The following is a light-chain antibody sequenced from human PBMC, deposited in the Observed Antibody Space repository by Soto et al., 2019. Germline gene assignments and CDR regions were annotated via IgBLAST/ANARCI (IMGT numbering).Light chain of an antibody. CDR3: SSYTSSNTVI. CDR1: SSDVGAYKY. J-gene: IGLJ2*01. CDR2: EVS. Sequence: QSALTQPASVSGSPGQSITISCTGTSSDVGAYKYVSWYQQHPGKAPKLLIYEVSTRPSGVSSRFSGSKSGNTASLIISGLQAEDEAEYHCSSYTSSNTVIFGGGTKVTVL. V-gene: IGLV2-14*01.